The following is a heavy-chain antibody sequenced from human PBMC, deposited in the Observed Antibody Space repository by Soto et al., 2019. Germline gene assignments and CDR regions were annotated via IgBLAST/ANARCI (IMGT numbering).Heavy chain of an antibody. J-gene: IGHJ6*02. V-gene: IGHV4-30-4*01. D-gene: IGHD3-10*01. CDR3: ARDRYYGTGTYYNLCSGMDV. CDR1: GGSINSGDYY. Sequence: SETLSLTCTVSGGSINSGDYYWTWVRQPPGKGLEWIGNIFHSGSTYYTPSLQSRVTISLDTSKNHFSLKLSSVTPADTAVYYCARDRYYGTGTYYNLCSGMDVWGRGTTFTVSS. CDR2: IFHSGST.